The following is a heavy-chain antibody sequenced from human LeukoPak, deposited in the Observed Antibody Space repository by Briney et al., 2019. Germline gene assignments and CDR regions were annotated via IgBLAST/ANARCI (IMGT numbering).Heavy chain of an antibody. V-gene: IGHV1-69*04. CDR3: AREGSSSWHIVNWFDP. Sequence: SVQVSCKASGGTFSSHAISWVRQAPGQGLEWMGRIIPILGISNFAQKFQGRVTIIADKSTSTAYMELSSLRSDDTAVYYCAREGSSSWHIVNWFDPWGQGTLVTVSS. CDR1: GGTFSSHA. D-gene: IGHD6-13*01. J-gene: IGHJ5*02. CDR2: IIPILGIS.